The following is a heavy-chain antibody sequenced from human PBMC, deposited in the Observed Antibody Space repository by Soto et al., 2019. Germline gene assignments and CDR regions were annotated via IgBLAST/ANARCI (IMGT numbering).Heavy chain of an antibody. V-gene: IGHV4-4*02. CDR3: TRDRYYGSGSLGGMDV. J-gene: IGHJ6*02. CDR2: IYHSEST. D-gene: IGHD3-10*01. Sequence: QVQLQESGPGLVKPSGTLSLTCAVSGGSISSSNWWSWVRQPPGKGLEWIGEIYHSESTNYNPSLKSRVTISVAKSQNQFPLKLSSVAAADTAVYYCTRDRYYGSGSLGGMDVWGQGTTVTGSS. CDR1: GGSISSSNW.